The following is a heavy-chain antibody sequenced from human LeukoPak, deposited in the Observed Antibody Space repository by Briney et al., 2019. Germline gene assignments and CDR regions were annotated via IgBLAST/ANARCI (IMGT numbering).Heavy chain of an antibody. CDR2: ISGSSSSSDGGAI. V-gene: IGHV3-48*02. D-gene: IGHD1-26*01. CDR1: GFTFSTYS. CDR3: GRCVESDIWYIDY. J-gene: IGHJ4*02. Sequence: PGGSLRLSCTASGFTFSTYSMNWVRQAPGRGLEWVSYISGSSSSSDGGAIQYADSVKGRFTISRDNDKNSLYLQMNCLRDEDTASAQCGRCVESDIWYIDYWGQGTLVSVSS.